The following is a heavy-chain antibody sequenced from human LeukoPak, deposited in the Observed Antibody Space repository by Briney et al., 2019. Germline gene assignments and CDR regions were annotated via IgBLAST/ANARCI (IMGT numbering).Heavy chain of an antibody. CDR1: GGSISSSSYY. V-gene: IGHV4-39*01. Sequence: SETLSLTCTVSGGSISSSSYYWGWIRQPPGKGLEWIGSIYYSGSTYYNPSLKSRVTISVDTSKNQFSLKLSSVTAADTAVYYCARLAREYSGSYYLDYWGQGTLVTVST. J-gene: IGHJ4*02. CDR3: ARLAREYSGSYYLDY. CDR2: IYYSGST. D-gene: IGHD1-26*01.